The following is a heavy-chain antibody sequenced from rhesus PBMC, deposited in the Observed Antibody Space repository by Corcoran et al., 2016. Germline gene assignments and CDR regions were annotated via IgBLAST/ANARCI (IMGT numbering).Heavy chain of an antibody. J-gene: IGHJ2*01. CDR1: GGSISSNY. Sequence: QVQLQESGPGLVKPSETLSLTCAVSGGSISSNYWSWIRQPPWKGLGWIGRISGSGVRTDDTPTLKGRVTISTDTSKNLFSLKLSSVTASDTAVYYCARTPVYWYFDLWGPGTPITISA. CDR2: ISGSGVRT. V-gene: IGHV4-173*01. D-gene: IGHD2-39*01. CDR3: ARTPVYWYFDL.